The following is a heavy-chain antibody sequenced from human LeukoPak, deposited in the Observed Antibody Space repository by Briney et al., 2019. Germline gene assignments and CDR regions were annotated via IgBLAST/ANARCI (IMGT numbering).Heavy chain of an antibody. CDR1: GGSISSGGYS. V-gene: IGHV4-30-2*01. D-gene: IGHD3-3*01. Sequence: SETLSLTCAVSGGSISSGGYSWSWIRQPPGKGLEWIGYIYHSGSTYYNPSLKSRVTISVDTSKNQFSLKLSSVTAADTAVYYCASSKPITIFGVVPRPFDYWGQGTLVTVSS. CDR2: IYHSGST. J-gene: IGHJ4*02. CDR3: ASSKPITIFGVVPRPFDY.